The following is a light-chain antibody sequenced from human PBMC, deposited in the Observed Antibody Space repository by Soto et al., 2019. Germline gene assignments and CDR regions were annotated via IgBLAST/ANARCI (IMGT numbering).Light chain of an antibody. CDR1: QDISTN. Sequence: EIVMTQSPATLSVSPGERETLSCRASQDISTNLAWYQQKPGQAPRLLIYGASTRATGTPARFSGSGSGTEFTLTISILQSEDFAVYYCQQYDNWLRTFGQGTKV. J-gene: IGKJ1*01. CDR3: QQYDNWLRT. CDR2: GAS. V-gene: IGKV3-15*01.